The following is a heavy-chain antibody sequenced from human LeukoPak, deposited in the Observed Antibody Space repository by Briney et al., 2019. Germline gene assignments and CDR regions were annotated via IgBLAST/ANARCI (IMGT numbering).Heavy chain of an antibody. Sequence: SETLSLTCAVYGGSFSGYYWSWIRQPPGKGLEWIGYIYNSGSTNYNPSLKSRVTISVDTSKNQFSLKLSSPTAADTAVYYCARDVGGSYGNFDYWGQGTLVTVSS. CDR3: ARDVGGSYGNFDY. CDR2: IYNSGST. V-gene: IGHV4-59*01. J-gene: IGHJ4*02. CDR1: GGSFSGYY. D-gene: IGHD1-26*01.